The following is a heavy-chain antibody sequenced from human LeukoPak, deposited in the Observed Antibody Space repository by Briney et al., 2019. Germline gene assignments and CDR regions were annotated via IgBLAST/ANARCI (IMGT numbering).Heavy chain of an antibody. Sequence: GGFLRLSCAASGFTFSSYSMNWVRQAPGKGLEWVSSISSSSSYIYYADSVKGRFTISRDNAKNSLYLQMNSLRAEDTAVYYCARDLTGATHFDYWGQGTLVTVSS. V-gene: IGHV3-21*01. CDR2: ISSSSSYI. J-gene: IGHJ4*02. D-gene: IGHD1-26*01. CDR3: ARDLTGATHFDY. CDR1: GFTFSSYS.